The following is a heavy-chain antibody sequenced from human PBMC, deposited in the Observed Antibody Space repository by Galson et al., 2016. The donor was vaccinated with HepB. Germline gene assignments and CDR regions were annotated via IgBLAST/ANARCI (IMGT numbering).Heavy chain of an antibody. D-gene: IGHD2-2*02. Sequence: ETLSLNYAVDAGNFIVYYWSWIRHAPGKGLEWLEEINHRGMTTYHPSLISRFTLSAVTSKHQFFLRLSSVIVADVAVYYCARGAVGYCTSNTCYNYFSGLDVWGQGTAVTVSS. CDR1: AGNFIVYY. V-gene: IGHV4-34*01. CDR3: ARGAVGYCTSNTCYNYFSGLDV. CDR2: INHRGMT. J-gene: IGHJ6*02.